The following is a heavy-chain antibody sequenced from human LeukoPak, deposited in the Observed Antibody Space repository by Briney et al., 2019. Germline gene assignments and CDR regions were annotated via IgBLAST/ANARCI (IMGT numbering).Heavy chain of an antibody. J-gene: IGHJ5*02. V-gene: IGHV4-34*01. CDR1: VGSFSGYY. CDR2: INHSGST. CDR3: ARGRYNWFDP. Sequence: SETLSLTCAVYVGSFSGYYWSWIRQPPGKGLEWIGEINHSGSTNYKPSLKSRATISVETSKNQFSLKLSSVTAADTAVYYCARGRYNWFDPWGQGTLVTVSS.